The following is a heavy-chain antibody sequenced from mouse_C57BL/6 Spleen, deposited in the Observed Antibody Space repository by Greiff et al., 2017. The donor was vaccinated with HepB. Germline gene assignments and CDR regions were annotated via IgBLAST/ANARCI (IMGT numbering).Heavy chain of an antibody. CDR3: VREGPNTIGYAMDY. D-gene: IGHD2-14*01. J-gene: IGHJ4*01. CDR1: GFTFNTYA. V-gene: IGHV10-3*01. CDR2: IRSKSSNYAT. Sequence: EVMLVESGGGLVQPKGSLKLSCAASGFTFNTYAMHWVRQAPGKGLEWVARIRSKSSNYATYYADSVKDRFTISRDDSQSMLYLQMNNLKTEDTAMYYCVREGPNTIGYAMDYWGQGTSVTVSS.